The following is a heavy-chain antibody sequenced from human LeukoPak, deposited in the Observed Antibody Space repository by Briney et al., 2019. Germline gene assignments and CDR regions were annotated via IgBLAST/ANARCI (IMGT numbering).Heavy chain of an antibody. V-gene: IGHV3-23*01. Sequence: GGSLRLSCTASGFTFSTYAMTWVRRAPGKGLEWVSGIIPSGTATYYADSVKGRFTISRDNSRNTLYLQMNSLRAEDTAIYYCAKDGKWLDRAFDIWGQGTIVTVSS. J-gene: IGHJ3*02. CDR1: GFTFSTYA. CDR3: AKDGKWLDRAFDI. CDR2: IIPSGTAT. D-gene: IGHD6-19*01.